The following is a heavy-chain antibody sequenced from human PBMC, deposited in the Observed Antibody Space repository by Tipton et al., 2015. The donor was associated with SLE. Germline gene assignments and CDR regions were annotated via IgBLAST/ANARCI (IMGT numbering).Heavy chain of an antibody. CDR1: GGSISSGGYY. D-gene: IGHD6-13*01. Sequence: TLSLTCTVSGGSISSGGYYWSWIRQHPGKGLEWIGYIYYSGSTYYNPSLKSRVTISVDTSKNQFSLKLSSVTAADTGVYYCARHLGEQQLVYYYYYGMDVWGQGTTVTVSS. CDR2: IYYSGST. CDR3: ARHLGEQQLVYYYYYGMDV. V-gene: IGHV4-31*03. J-gene: IGHJ6*02.